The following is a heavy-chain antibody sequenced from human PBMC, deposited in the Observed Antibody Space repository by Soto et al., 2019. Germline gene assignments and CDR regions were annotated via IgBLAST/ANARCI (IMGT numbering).Heavy chain of an antibody. J-gene: IGHJ5*02. V-gene: IGHV1-2*02. CDR1: GYTFIDYY. CDR2: INPISGGT. Sequence: ASVKVSCKASGYTFIDYYVHWVRQAPGQGLEWMGWINPISGGTNYAQKFQGRVTMTRDTCINTAYMELSRLKSDDTAVYFCWRGRLEASETWGQGTMVTVSS. CDR3: WRGRLEASET.